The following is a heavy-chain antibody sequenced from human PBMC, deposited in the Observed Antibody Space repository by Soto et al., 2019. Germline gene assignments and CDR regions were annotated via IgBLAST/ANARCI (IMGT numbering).Heavy chain of an antibody. CDR1: GFSFCNYW. D-gene: IGHD2-2*01. J-gene: IGHJ6*02. CDR3: ARDPSIVLVPAATYYYYYYGMDV. CDR2: IKQDGSEK. Sequence: GGSLRLSCGAPGFSFCNYWMSWVRQAPGKGLEGVANIKQDGSEKYYVDSVKGRFTISRDNAKNSLYLQMNSLRAEDTAVYYCARDPSIVLVPAATYYYYYYGMDVWGQGTTVTVS. V-gene: IGHV3-7*01.